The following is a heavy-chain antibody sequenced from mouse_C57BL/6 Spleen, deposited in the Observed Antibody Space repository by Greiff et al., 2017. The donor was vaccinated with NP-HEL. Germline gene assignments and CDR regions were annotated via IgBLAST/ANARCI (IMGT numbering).Heavy chain of an antibody. CDR1: GYTFTSYW. Sequence: QVQLQQPGAELVKPGASVKLSCKASGYTFTSYWMHWVKQRPGQGLEWIGMIHPNSGSTNYNEKFKSKATLTVDKSSSTAYMQLRSLTSEDSAVYYCAKIARMVSYAMDYWGQGTSVTVSS. CDR3: AKIARMVSYAMDY. V-gene: IGHV1-64*01. CDR2: IHPNSGST. D-gene: IGHD2-3*01. J-gene: IGHJ4*01.